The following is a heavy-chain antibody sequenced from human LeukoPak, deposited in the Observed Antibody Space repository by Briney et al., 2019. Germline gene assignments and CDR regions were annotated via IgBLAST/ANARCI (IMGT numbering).Heavy chain of an antibody. Sequence: SETLSLTCTVSVGSISSGSYYWSWIRQPAGKGLGWIGRIYTSGSTNYNPSLKSRVTISVDTSKNQFSLKLSSVTAADTAVYYCARARAAYCGGDCYPNWFDPWGQGTLVTVSS. CDR1: VGSISSGSYY. D-gene: IGHD2-21*02. CDR2: IYTSGST. J-gene: IGHJ5*02. V-gene: IGHV4-61*02. CDR3: ARARAAYCGGDCYPNWFDP.